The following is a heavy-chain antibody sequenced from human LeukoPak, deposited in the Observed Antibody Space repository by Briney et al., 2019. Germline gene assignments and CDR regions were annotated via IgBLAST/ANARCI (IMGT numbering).Heavy chain of an antibody. CDR3: ARPRALGISGYFAY. J-gene: IGHJ4*02. Sequence: SETLSLTCAVYGGSFSGYYWSWIRQPPGKGLEWIGEINHSGSTNYNPSLKSRVTISVDTSKNQFTLKLSSVTAADTAVYYCARPRALGISGYFAYWGQGTLVTVSS. CDR1: GGSFSGYY. CDR2: INHSGST. D-gene: IGHD7-27*01. V-gene: IGHV4-34*01.